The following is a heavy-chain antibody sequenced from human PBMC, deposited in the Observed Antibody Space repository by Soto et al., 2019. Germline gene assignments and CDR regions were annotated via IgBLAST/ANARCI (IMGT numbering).Heavy chain of an antibody. V-gene: IGHV3-48*02. D-gene: IGHD3-3*01. CDR2: ISSSSSTI. J-gene: IGHJ6*02. Sequence: EVQLVESGGGLVQPGGSLRLSCAASGFTFSSYSMNWVRQAPGKGLEWVSYISSSSSTIYYADSVKGRFTISRDNAKNSLCLQMNSLRDEDTAVYYCARDKISRNFWSGLRARYSYYGMDVWGQGTTVTVSS. CDR3: ARDKISRNFWSGLRARYSYYGMDV. CDR1: GFTFSSYS.